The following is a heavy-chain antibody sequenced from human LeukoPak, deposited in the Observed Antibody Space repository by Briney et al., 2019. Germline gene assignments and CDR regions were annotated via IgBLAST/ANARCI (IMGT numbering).Heavy chain of an antibody. CDR3: ARIDYGSDPNRYYFDY. D-gene: IGHD3-10*01. CDR2: IYTSGST. V-gene: IGHV4-4*07. Sequence: SETLSLTCTVSGGSISSYYWSWIRQPAGKGLEWIGRIYTSGSTNYNPSLKSRVTMSVDTSKNQFSLKLSSVTAADTAVYYCARIDYGSDPNRYYFDYWGQGTLVTVSS. CDR1: GGSISSYY. J-gene: IGHJ4*02.